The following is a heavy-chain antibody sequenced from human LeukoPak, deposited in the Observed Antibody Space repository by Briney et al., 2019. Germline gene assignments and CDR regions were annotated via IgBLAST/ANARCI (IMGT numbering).Heavy chain of an antibody. CDR3: ARDSGSYYGLPGDAFNI. Sequence: SETLSLTCTVSGGSISSYYWSWIRQPPGKGLEWIGYIYYSGSTNYNPSLKSRVTISVDTSKNQFSLKLSSVTAADTAVYYCARDSGSYYGLPGDAFNIWGQGTMVTVSS. D-gene: IGHD1-26*01. J-gene: IGHJ3*02. CDR1: GGSISSYY. V-gene: IGHV4-59*01. CDR2: IYYSGST.